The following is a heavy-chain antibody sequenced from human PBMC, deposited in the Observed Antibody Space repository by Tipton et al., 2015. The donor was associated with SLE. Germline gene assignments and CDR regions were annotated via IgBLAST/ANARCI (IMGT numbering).Heavy chain of an antibody. CDR1: GASIGTSNYY. V-gene: IGHV4-39*07. Sequence: TLSLTCTVSGASIGTSNYYWSWIRQPPGKGLEWIGGINHSGNTYYNPSLKSRVTISVDTSKNQFSLTVNSVTAADTAVYYCARENVAADGALDVWGQGTMVTVSS. CDR3: ARENVAADGALDV. J-gene: IGHJ3*01. D-gene: IGHD6-13*01. CDR2: INHSGNT.